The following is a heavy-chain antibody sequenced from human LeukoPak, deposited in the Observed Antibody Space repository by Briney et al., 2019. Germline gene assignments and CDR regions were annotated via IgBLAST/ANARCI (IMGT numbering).Heavy chain of an antibody. J-gene: IGHJ4*02. CDR3: AKDISFRAHISSVWYWGCFDY. CDR1: GFTFSTSA. Sequence: ASVKVSCKASGFTFSTSAVQWVRQARGQRLEWIGWIIVGTGQTNYAQSLQGRITITRDMSTSTAYMELSSLGSEDTAVYYCAKDISFRAHISSVWYWGCFDYWGQRTLVTVSS. CDR2: IIVGTGQT. D-gene: IGHD6-19*01. V-gene: IGHV1-58*01.